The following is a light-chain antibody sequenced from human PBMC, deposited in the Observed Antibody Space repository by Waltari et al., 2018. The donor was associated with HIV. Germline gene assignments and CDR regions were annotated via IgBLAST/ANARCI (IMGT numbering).Light chain of an antibody. CDR1: SSDVGGYNY. J-gene: IGLJ1*01. CDR2: DVS. V-gene: IGLV2-11*01. Sequence: QSALTQPRSVSGSPGQSVTISCTGTSSDVGGYNYVSWYQQHPGKAPKLMIYDVSKRPSGVPDLFSGSKSGNTASLTISGLQADDEAYYYCCSYAGSYVFGTGTKVTVL. CDR3: CSYAGSYV.